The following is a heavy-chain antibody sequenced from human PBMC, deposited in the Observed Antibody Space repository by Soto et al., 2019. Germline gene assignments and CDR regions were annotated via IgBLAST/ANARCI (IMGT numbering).Heavy chain of an antibody. V-gene: IGHV3-23*01. J-gene: IGHJ4*02. CDR3: AKDPYGGYDFPYFDY. Sequence: SCKVSGYTLTELSMHWVRQAPGKGLEWVSAISGSGGRIYYADSVKGRFTIPRNISKNTLFLQMNSLRAEDTALYYWAKDPYGGYDFPYFDYWGQGTLVTVSS. CDR2: ISGSGGRI. CDR1: GYTLTELS. D-gene: IGHD5-12*01.